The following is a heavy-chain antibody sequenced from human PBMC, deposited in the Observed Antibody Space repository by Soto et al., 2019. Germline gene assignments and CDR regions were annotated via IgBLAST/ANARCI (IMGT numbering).Heavy chain of an antibody. V-gene: IGHV4-34*01. Sequence: PSETLSLTCAVYGGSFSGYYWSWIRQPPGKGLEWIGEINHSGSTNYNPSLKSRVTISVDTSKNQFPLKLNSVTAADTAVYYCARGQFWRSSFDYWGQGTQVTSPQ. D-gene: IGHD6-13*01. CDR3: ARGQFWRSSFDY. J-gene: IGHJ4*02. CDR1: GGSFSGYY. CDR2: INHSGST.